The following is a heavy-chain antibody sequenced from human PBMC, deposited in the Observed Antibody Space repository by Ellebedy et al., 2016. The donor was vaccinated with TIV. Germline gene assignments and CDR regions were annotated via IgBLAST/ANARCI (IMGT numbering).Heavy chain of an antibody. CDR3: ARVQQRLEWLLYQPPFGDYYYGMDV. CDR2: INHSGST. J-gene: IGHJ6*02. Sequence: SETLSLTCAVYGGSFSGYYWSWIRQPPGKGLEWIGEINHSGSTNYNPSLKSRVTISVDTSKNQFSLKLSSVTAADTAVYYCARVQQRLEWLLYQPPFGDYYYGMDVWGQGTTVTVSS. V-gene: IGHV4-34*01. CDR1: GGSFSGYY. D-gene: IGHD3-3*01.